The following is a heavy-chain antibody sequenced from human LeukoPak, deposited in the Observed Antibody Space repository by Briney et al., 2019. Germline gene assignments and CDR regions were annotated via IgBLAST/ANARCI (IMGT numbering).Heavy chain of an antibody. CDR1: GYTFTGYY. V-gene: IGHV1-2*02. CDR2: INPNSGGT. CDR3: ARVLFEGGGFGELLPFDY. D-gene: IGHD3-10*01. Sequence: ASVKVSCKASGYTFTGYYMHWVRQAPGQGLEWMGWINPNSGGTNYAQKFQGRVTMTRDTSISTAYMELSRLISDDTAVYYCARVLFEGGGFGELLPFDYWGQGTLATVSS. J-gene: IGHJ4*02.